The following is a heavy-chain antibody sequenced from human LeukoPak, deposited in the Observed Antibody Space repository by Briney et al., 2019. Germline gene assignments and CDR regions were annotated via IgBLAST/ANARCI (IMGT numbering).Heavy chain of an antibody. V-gene: IGHV4-39*07. J-gene: IGHJ3*02. D-gene: IGHD3-22*01. CDR2: IYYSGST. CDR3: ARDPSYYDSSGYYYFAFDI. CDR1: GGSISSSSYY. Sequence: SETLSLTCTVSGGSISSSSYYWGWIRQPPGKGLEWIGSIYYSGSTYYNPSLKSRVTISVDTSKNQFSLKLSSVTAADTAVYYCARDPSYYDSSGYYYFAFDIWGQGTMVTVSS.